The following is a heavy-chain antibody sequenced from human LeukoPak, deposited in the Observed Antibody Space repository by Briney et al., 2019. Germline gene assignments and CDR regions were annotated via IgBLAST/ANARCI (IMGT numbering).Heavy chain of an antibody. V-gene: IGHV4-4*02. CDR1: GGSISSSNW. CDR2: IYHSGST. CDR3: ARGSPQGASNWFGP. Sequence: SGTLSLTCAVSGGSISSSNWWGWVRQPPGKGLEWIGEIYHSGSTNYNPSLKSRVTISVDKSKNQFSLKLSSVTAADTAVYYCARGSPQGASNWFGPWGQGTLVTVSS. J-gene: IGHJ5*02.